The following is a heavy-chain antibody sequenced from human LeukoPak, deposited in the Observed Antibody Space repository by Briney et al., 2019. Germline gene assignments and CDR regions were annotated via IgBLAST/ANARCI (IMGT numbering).Heavy chain of an antibody. CDR2: IYYSGST. J-gene: IGHJ5*02. D-gene: IGHD2-2*01. CDR3: ARHHAGLYCSSTSCLNWFDP. Sequence: PSETLSLTCTVPGGSISSYYWSWIRQPPGKGLEWIGYIYYSGSTNYNPSLKSRVTISVDTSKNQFSLKLSSVTAADTAVYYCARHHAGLYCSSTSCLNWFDPWGQGTLVTVSS. CDR1: GGSISSYY. V-gene: IGHV4-59*08.